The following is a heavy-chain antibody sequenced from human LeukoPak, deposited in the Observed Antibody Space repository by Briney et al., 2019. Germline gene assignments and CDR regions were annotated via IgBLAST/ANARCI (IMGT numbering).Heavy chain of an antibody. CDR1: GFTFSSYE. CDR2: ISSSGSTI. V-gene: IGHV3-48*03. D-gene: IGHD5-12*01. CDR3: ARVTYSGYDYYYYYYYMDV. Sequence: GGSLRLSCAASGFTFSSYEMNWVRQAPGKGLEWVSYISSSGSTIYYADSVKGRFTISRDNAKNSLYLQMNSLRAEDTAVYYCARVTYSGYDYYYYYYYMDVWGKGTTVTVSS. J-gene: IGHJ6*03.